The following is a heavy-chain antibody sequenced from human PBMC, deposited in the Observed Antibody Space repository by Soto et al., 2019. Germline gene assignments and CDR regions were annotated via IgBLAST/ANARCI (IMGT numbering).Heavy chain of an antibody. J-gene: IGHJ6*02. CDR1: GGSFSGYY. CDR3: ARVGYCSGGSCYFSYYYYYGMDV. Sequence: SETLSLTCAVYGGSFSGYYWSWIRQPPGKGLEWIGEINHSGSTNYNPSLKSRVTISVDTSKNQFSPKLSSVTAADTAVYYCARVGYCSGGSCYFSYYYYYGMDVWGQGTTVTVSS. CDR2: INHSGST. V-gene: IGHV4-34*01. D-gene: IGHD2-15*01.